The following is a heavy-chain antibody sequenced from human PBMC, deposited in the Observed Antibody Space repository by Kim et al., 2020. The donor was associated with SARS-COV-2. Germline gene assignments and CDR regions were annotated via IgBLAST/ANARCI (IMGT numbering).Heavy chain of an antibody. CDR1: GLSFSDSY. CDR2: ISTRGESI. Sequence: GGSLRLSCAASGLSFSDSYMNWVRQAPGKGLEWLSFISTRGESIFYADSVEGRFTISRDNAKNSLYLQMNYMRDEDTAVYYCARSGIGYNAFGSWGQG. V-gene: IGHV3-11*01. J-gene: IGHJ4*02. D-gene: IGHD5-12*01. CDR3: ARSGIGYNAFGS.